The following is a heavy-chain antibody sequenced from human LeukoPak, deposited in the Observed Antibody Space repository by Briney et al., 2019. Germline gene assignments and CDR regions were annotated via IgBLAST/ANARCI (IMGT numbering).Heavy chain of an antibody. D-gene: IGHD6-19*01. CDR3: ARDTSSGWFRYFDY. Sequence: PGGSLRLSCAASGFTFSSYEMNWVRQAPGKGPEWVSYISNSDSTIKYADSVKGRFTISRDNAQKSLYLQMNSLRAEDTAVYYCARDTSSGWFRYFDYWGQGTLVTVSS. J-gene: IGHJ4*02. CDR2: ISNSDSTI. V-gene: IGHV3-48*03. CDR1: GFTFSSYE.